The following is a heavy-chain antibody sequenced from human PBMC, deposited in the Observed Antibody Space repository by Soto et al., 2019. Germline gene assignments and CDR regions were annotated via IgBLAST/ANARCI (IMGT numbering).Heavy chain of an antibody. J-gene: IGHJ6*04. CDR2: ISGSGGST. V-gene: IGHV3-23*01. D-gene: IGHD3-10*01. Sequence: PGGSLRLSCAASGFTFSSYAMSWVRQAPGKGLEWVSAISGSGGSTYYADSVKGRFTISRDNSKNTLYLQMNSLRAEDTAVYYSAKDKARVRGSYVLDVWGKGTTVTVSS. CDR1: GFTFSSYA. CDR3: AKDKARVRGSYVLDV.